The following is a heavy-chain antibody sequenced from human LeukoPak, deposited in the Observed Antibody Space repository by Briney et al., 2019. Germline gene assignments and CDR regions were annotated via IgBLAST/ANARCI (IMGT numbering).Heavy chain of an antibody. V-gene: IGHV4-39*06. J-gene: IGHJ6*02. D-gene: IGHD2-21*01. CDR1: GGSISSSSYY. CDR3: YYGMDV. Sequence: SETLSLTCTVSGGSISSSSYYWGWIRQPPGKGPEWIGSIYYSGSTYYNPSLKSRVTISVDTSKTAADTAVYYCARDPHCGGDCYYGMDVWGQGTTVTVSS. CDR2: IYYSGST.